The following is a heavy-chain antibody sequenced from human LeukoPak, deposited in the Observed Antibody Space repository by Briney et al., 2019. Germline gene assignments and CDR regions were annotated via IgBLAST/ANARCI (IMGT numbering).Heavy chain of an antibody. Sequence: SSETLSLTCTVSGGSISSYYWSWIRQPPGKGLEWIGYIYYSGSTNYNPSLKSRVTISVDTSKNQFSLKLSSVTAADTAVYYCARADEYYDSWSGYYQGYMDVWGKGTTVTVSS. D-gene: IGHD3-3*01. V-gene: IGHV4-59*08. CDR2: IYYSGST. CDR3: ARADEYYDSWSGYYQGYMDV. CDR1: GGSISSYY. J-gene: IGHJ6*03.